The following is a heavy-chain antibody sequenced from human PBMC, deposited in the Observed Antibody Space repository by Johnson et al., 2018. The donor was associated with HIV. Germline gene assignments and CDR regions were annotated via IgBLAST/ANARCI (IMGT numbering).Heavy chain of an antibody. CDR3: GGVGRTGSAFDM. Sequence: QVQLVESGGGVVQTGRSLRLSCAASGFTFSSYAMHWVRQAPGKGLEWVAVIWYDGSNKYYADSVKGRFTISRDNSKNTLYLQMNTLRAEDTAVYYCGGVGRTGSAFDMWGLGTMVTVSS. CDR2: IWYDGSNK. J-gene: IGHJ3*02. V-gene: IGHV3-30*04. D-gene: IGHD2-15*01. CDR1: GFTFSSYA.